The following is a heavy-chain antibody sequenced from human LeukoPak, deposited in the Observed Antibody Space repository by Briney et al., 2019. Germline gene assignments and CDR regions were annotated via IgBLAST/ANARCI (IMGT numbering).Heavy chain of an antibody. CDR3: AREGSGSYSFDY. CDR2: IYSGGST. J-gene: IGHJ4*02. D-gene: IGHD1-26*01. V-gene: IGHV3-53*01. CDR1: GFTVSSNY. Sequence: GGSLRLSCAASGFTVSSNYMSWVRQAPGKGLEWVSVIYSGGSTYYADSVKGRFTISRDNSKNTLYLQMNSLRAEDTAVYYCAREGSGSYSFDYWGQGTLVTVSS.